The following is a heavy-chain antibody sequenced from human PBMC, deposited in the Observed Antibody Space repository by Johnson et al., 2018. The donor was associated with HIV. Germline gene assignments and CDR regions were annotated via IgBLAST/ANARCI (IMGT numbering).Heavy chain of an antibody. CDR3: ARGDCSSTSCPRNAFDI. V-gene: IGHV3-72*01. CDR2: TRNKANSYTP. J-gene: IGHJ3*02. D-gene: IGHD2-2*01. Sequence: VQLVESGGGLVQPGGSLRLSCAASGFTFSDHYMDWVRQAPGKGLEWVGRTRNKANSYTPEYAASVKGRFTISRDDSKNSLYLQMNRLKTEDTAVYYCARGDCSSTSCPRNAFDIWGQGTMVTVSS. CDR1: GFTFSDHY.